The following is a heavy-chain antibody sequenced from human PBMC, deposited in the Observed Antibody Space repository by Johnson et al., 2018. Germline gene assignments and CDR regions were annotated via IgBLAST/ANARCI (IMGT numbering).Heavy chain of an antibody. CDR1: GGSLNNHY. CDR3: VREATSASWYEDVCTNYYYHYMDV. J-gene: IGHJ6*03. D-gene: IGHD6-13*01. Sequence: QVQLQESGPGLVKPSDTLSLTCTVSGGSLNNHYWSWIRQPPGKGPEWIGYIFYSGSTTYNPSLKSRVTISVATSKKQLSLKLTSVTAADTAVYYCVREATSASWYEDVCTNYYYHYMDVWGKGTTVTVSS. CDR2: IFYSGST. V-gene: IGHV4-59*11.